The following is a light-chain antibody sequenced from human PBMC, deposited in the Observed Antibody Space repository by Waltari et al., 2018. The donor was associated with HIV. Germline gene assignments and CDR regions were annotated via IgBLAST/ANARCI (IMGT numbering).Light chain of an antibody. CDR3: CSYAGSSTSVV. V-gene: IGLV2-23*02. Sequence: QSALTQSASVSRSPGQSITISCTGTSSAVGSYTLVSWYQHHPGKAPKLMIYEVNKRPSGVSNRFSGSKSGNTASLTISGLQAEDEADYYCCSYAGSSTSVVFGGGTKLTVL. CDR2: EVN. CDR1: SSAVGSYTL. J-gene: IGLJ2*01.